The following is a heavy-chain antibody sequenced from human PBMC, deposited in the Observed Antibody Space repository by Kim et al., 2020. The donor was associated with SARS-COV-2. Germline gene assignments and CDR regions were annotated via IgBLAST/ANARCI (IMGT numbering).Heavy chain of an antibody. CDR3: ARGGAAAGTGWFDP. J-gene: IGHJ5*02. Sequence: SETLSLTCTVSGGSISSSSYYWGWIRQPPGKGLEWIGSIYYSGSTYYNPSLKSRVTISVDTSKNQFSLKLSSVTAADTAVYYCARGGAAAGTGWFDPWGQGTLVTVSS. CDR2: IYYSGST. D-gene: IGHD6-13*01. V-gene: IGHV4-39*01. CDR1: GGSISSSSYY.